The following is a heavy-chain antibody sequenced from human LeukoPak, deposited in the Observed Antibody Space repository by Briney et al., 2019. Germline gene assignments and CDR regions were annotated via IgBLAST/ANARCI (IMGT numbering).Heavy chain of an antibody. D-gene: IGHD4-23*01. CDR3: ARGDYGGKKGGVDY. CDR1: GFTFSSYA. CDR2: ISYDGSIE. Sequence: GGSLRLSCAASGFTFSSYAMHWVRQAPGKGLEWVAVISYDGSIEYYADSVKGRFTISGDNSKNTLYLQMNSLRAEDTAVYYCARGDYGGKKGGVDYWGQGTLVTVSS. J-gene: IGHJ4*02. V-gene: IGHV3-30*04.